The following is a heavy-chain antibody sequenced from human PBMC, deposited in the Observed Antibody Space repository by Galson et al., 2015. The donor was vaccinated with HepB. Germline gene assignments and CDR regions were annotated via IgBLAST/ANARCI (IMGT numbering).Heavy chain of an antibody. D-gene: IGHD6-19*01. V-gene: IGHV3-9*01. CDR3: AKGVAGTFFSFDY. J-gene: IGHJ4*01. CDR1: GFTFDDYA. Sequence: SLRLSCAASGFTFDDYAMHWVRQAPGKGLEWVSGISWNSGSIGYADSVKGRFTISRDNAKNSLYLQMNSLRTEDTALYYCAKGVAGTFFSFDYWGHGTLVTVSS. CDR2: ISWNSGSI.